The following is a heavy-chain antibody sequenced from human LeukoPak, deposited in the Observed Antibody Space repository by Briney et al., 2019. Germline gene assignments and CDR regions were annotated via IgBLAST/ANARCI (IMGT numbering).Heavy chain of an antibody. D-gene: IGHD2-21*02. Sequence: GGSLRLSCAASGFTFSSYAMSWVRQAPGKGLEWVADMNPDGSVKYYVDSVTGRFTISRDNAKNSLYLLMDSLRAEDTAIYYCVRDPHCGAVDIWGQGTLVTVSS. J-gene: IGHJ3*02. CDR3: VRDPHCGAVDI. CDR1: GFTFSSYA. V-gene: IGHV3-7*01. CDR2: MNPDGSVK.